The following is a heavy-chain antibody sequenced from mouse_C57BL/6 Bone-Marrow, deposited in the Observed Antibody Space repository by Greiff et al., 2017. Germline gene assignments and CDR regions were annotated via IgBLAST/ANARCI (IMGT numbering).Heavy chain of an antibody. D-gene: IGHD1-1*01. Sequence: QVQLQQSGPELVKPGASVKLSCKASGYTFTSYDINWVKQRPGQGLEWIGWIYPRDGSTKYNEKFKGKATLTVDTSSSTAYMELHSLTSEDSAVYFCARRYYYGSSAAWFAYWGQGTLVTVSA. CDR1: GYTFTSYD. J-gene: IGHJ3*01. CDR2: IYPRDGST. CDR3: ARRYYYGSSAAWFAY. V-gene: IGHV1-85*01.